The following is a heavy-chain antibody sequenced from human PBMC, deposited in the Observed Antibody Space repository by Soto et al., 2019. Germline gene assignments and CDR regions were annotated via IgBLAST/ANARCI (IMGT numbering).Heavy chain of an antibody. CDR1: GGTFSSYT. CDR3: ARGPVRGVTPSLFDY. J-gene: IGHJ4*02. V-gene: IGHV1-69*02. Sequence: QVQLVQSGAEVKKPGSSVKVSCKASGGTFSSYTISWVRQAPGQGLEWMGRIIPILGIANYAQKFQGRVTITADKSTSTAYMELSSLRSEDTAVYYCARGPVRGVTPSLFDYWGQGTLVTVSS. D-gene: IGHD3-10*01. CDR2: IIPILGIA.